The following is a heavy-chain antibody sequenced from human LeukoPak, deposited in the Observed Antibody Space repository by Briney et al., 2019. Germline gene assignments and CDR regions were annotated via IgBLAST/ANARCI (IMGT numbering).Heavy chain of an antibody. CDR1: GFTFSSYA. J-gene: IGHJ4*02. CDR3: AKDGGQQLVHGYFDY. D-gene: IGHD6-13*01. V-gene: IGHV3-23*01. Sequence: GGSLRLSCAASGFTFSSYAMSWVRQAPGKGLEWVSAISGSGGSTYYADSVKGRFTISRDNSKNTLYLQMNSLRAEDTAVYYCAKDGGQQLVHGYFDYWGQGTLVTVSS. CDR2: ISGSGGST.